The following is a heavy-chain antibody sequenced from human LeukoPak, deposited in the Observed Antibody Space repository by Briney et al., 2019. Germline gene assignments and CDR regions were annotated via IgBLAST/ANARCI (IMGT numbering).Heavy chain of an antibody. V-gene: IGHV4-34*01. CDR3: ARGSGYSYGLYYYYYMDV. J-gene: IGHJ6*03. CDR2: INHSGST. D-gene: IGHD5-18*01. CDR1: GGSFSGYY. Sequence: SETLSLTCAVYGGSFSGYYWSWIRQPPGKGLEWIGEINHSGSTNYNPSLKSRVTISVDTSKNQFSLKLSSVTAADTAVYYCARGSGYSYGLYYYYYMDVWGKGTTVTVSS.